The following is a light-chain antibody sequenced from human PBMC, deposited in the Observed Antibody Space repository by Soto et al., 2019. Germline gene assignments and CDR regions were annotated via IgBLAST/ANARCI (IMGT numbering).Light chain of an antibody. CDR1: QDISSW. Sequence: DIHIARSPSCLSSSFVHSVTITLQASQDISSWLAWYQQKPGKAPNLLIYDASSLESGVPSRFSGSGSGTEFTLTISSLQPDDFATYYCQHYNSYSEAFGQGTKVDIK. V-gene: IGKV1-5*01. CDR2: DAS. J-gene: IGKJ1*01. CDR3: QHYNSYSEA.